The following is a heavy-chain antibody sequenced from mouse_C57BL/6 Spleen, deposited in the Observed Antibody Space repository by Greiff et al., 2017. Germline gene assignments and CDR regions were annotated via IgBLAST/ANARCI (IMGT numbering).Heavy chain of an antibody. J-gene: IGHJ2*01. Sequence: VQLQQSGPELVKPGDSVKISCKASGYSFTGYFMNWVMQSHGKSLEWIGRINPYNGDTFYNQKFKGKATLTVDKASSTAYMELRSLTPEDSAVYYCAEDGYSPFDYWGQGTTLTVSS. CDR2: INPYNGDT. V-gene: IGHV1-20*01. CDR3: AEDGYSPFDY. CDR1: GYSFTGYF. D-gene: IGHD2-3*01.